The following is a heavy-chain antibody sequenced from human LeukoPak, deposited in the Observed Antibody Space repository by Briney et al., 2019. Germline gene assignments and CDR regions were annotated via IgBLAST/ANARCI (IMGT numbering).Heavy chain of an antibody. CDR1: GGSFSGYY. CDR2: INHSGST. D-gene: IGHD3-3*01. Sequence: SETLSLTCAVYGGSFSGYYWSWIRQPPGKGLGWIGEINHSGSTNYNPSLKSRVTISVDTSKNQFSLKLSSVTAADTAVYYCARARYYDFWSGPRGPTPFDYWGQGTLVTVSS. CDR3: ARARYYDFWSGPRGPTPFDY. V-gene: IGHV4-34*01. J-gene: IGHJ4*02.